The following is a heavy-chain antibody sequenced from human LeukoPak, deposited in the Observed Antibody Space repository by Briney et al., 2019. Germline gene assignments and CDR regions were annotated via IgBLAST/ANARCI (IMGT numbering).Heavy chain of an antibody. CDR3: ARGISAL. Sequence: GRSLRLSCAASGFTFDDYAMHWVRQAPGKGLEWVSGISWNSGNIGYVDSVKGRFTISRDNAKNSPYLQMNSLRAEDTAMYYCARGISALWGQGTFVTVSS. CDR1: GFTFDDYA. CDR2: ISWNSGNI. J-gene: IGHJ4*02. V-gene: IGHV3-9*01.